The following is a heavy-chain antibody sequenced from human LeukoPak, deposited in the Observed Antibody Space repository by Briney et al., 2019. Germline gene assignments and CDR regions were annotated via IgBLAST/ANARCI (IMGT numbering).Heavy chain of an antibody. CDR2: ISGRGATT. V-gene: IGHV3-23*01. CDR1: GFTFSSYA. J-gene: IGHJ5*01. CDR3: ARRTPGIAAAGATFDS. Sequence: GGSLRLSCAASGFTFSSYAMSWVRQAPGKGLEWVSAISGRGATTFYADSVKGRFTISRDNSKNTLYLQMNSLRAEDTAVYYCARRTPGIAAAGATFDSWGQGTLVTVSS. D-gene: IGHD6-13*01.